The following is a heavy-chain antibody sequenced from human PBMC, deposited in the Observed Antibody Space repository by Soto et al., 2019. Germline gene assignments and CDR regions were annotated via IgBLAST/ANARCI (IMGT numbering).Heavy chain of an antibody. CDR3: ARGRTRSGDLPTY. V-gene: IGHV4-4*07. J-gene: IGHJ4*02. Sequence: VRLQESGPGLGEPSETLSLTCSVSGDSINNYYWSWIRQPAGQGLEWIGRIYSSGSANYNPSLITRGTMSVNTSKNQVFLSVTSVAAAVTSVDFCARGRTRSGDLPTYWGQGIQVIVSS. CDR2: IYSSGSA. D-gene: IGHD3-10*01. CDR1: GDSINNYY.